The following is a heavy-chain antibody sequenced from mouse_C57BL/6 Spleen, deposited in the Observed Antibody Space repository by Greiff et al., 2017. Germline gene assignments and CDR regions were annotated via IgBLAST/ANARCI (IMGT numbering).Heavy chain of an antibody. J-gene: IGHJ2*01. V-gene: IGHV1-52*01. CDR1: GYTFTSYW. CDR3: ARGGDVDFDD. CDR2: IDPSDSET. Sequence: VQLQQPGAELVRPGSSVKLSCKASGYTFTSYWMHWVKQRPIQGLEWIGNIDPSDSETHYNEKFKDKATLTVDKSSSTAYMQLSSLTSEDSAVYYCARGGDVDFDDWGQGTTLTVSS.